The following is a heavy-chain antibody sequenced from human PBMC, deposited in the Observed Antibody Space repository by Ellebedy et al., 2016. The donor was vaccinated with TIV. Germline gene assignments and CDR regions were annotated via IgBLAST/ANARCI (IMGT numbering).Heavy chain of an antibody. V-gene: IGHV3-33*01. CDR3: ARRGIAVAGTNHHFYMDV. CDR2: IYFDGSYK. CDR1: GFTFSDYA. Sequence: GESLKISXAASGFTFSDYAMHWVRQAPGKGLAGVAFIYFDGSYKYYADSVKGRFTVSRDNSKNTVDLQMNSLRAEDTAVYYCARRGIAVAGTNHHFYMDVWGKGTTVTVSS. J-gene: IGHJ6*03. D-gene: IGHD6-19*01.